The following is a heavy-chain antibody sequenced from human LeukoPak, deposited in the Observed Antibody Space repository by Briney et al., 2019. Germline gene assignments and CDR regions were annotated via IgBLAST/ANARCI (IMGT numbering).Heavy chain of an antibody. D-gene: IGHD6-13*01. CDR2: IYYSGST. CDR3: ARSGQQLAIY. CDR1: GGSISSGGYY. V-gene: IGHV4-31*03. J-gene: IGHJ4*02. Sequence: SETLSLTCTVSGGSISSGGYYWSWIRQHPGKGLEWIGYIYYSGSTYYNPSLKSRVTISVDTSKNQFSLKLSSATAADTAVYYCARSGQQLAIYWGQGTLVTVSS.